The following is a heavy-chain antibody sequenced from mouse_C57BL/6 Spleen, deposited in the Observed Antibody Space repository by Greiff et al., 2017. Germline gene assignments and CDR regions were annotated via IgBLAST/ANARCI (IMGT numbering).Heavy chain of an antibody. CDR3: ARGTAVGAYAMYY. Sequence: VQLQQSGAELVRPGTSVKMSCKASGYTFTNYWIGWAKQRPGHGLEWIGDIYPGGGYTNYNEKLKGKATLTADKSSTPAYMQFSSLTSEDSAIYYCARGTAVGAYAMYYWGQGTSVTVSS. D-gene: IGHD1-1*01. J-gene: IGHJ4*01. CDR2: IYPGGGYT. CDR1: GYTFTNYW. V-gene: IGHV1-63*01.